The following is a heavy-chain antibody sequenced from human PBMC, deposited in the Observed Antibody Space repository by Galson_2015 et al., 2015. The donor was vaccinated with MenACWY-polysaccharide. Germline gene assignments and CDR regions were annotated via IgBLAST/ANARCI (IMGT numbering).Heavy chain of an antibody. Sequence: SVKVSCKASGGSFSTFSFNWVRQAPGQGLEWMGRIIPGLDKPNYAQKFQGRATITADSSTGTAYMELRGLRSEDTAVYYCASLLGEAPAQTGAFDIWGQGAVVTFSS. D-gene: IGHD3-16*01. CDR1: GGSFSTFS. CDR3: ASLLGEAPAQTGAFDI. J-gene: IGHJ3*02. V-gene: IGHV1-69*02. CDR2: IIPGLDKP.